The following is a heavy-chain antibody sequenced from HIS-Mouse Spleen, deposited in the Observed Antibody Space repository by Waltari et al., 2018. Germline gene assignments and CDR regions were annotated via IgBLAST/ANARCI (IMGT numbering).Heavy chain of an antibody. CDR2: INPNSGGT. J-gene: IGHJ3*02. CDR3: ARLTGDAFDI. V-gene: IGHV1-2*02. D-gene: IGHD7-27*01. Sequence: QVQLVQSGAEVKKPGASVKVSCKASGYTFTGYYMHWVRQAPGQGLEWMGWINPNSGGTNYAQKCQGRVTMTRDTSISAAYMELSRLRSDDTAVYYCARLTGDAFDIWGQGTMVTVSS. CDR1: GYTFTGYY.